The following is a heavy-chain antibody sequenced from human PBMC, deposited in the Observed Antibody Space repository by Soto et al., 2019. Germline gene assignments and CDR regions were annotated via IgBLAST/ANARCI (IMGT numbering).Heavy chain of an antibody. Sequence: QVQLVQSGAEVKKPGASVKVYCKASGYTFTDYGISWVRQAPGQGLEWLGWIHTYNGNTNYAQKVQGRVTRTTASSTGTAYMGLRSLRSDDTAVYYCARDAQYSSRWHAMGYWGQGTLVTVSS. CDR2: IHTYNGNT. V-gene: IGHV1-18*01. J-gene: IGHJ4*02. CDR3: ARDAQYSSRWHAMGY. D-gene: IGHD6-19*01. CDR1: GYTFTDYG.